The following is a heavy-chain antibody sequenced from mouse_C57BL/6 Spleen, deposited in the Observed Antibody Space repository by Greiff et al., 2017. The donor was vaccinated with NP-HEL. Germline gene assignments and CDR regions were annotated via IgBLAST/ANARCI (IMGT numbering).Heavy chain of an antibody. J-gene: IGHJ3*01. D-gene: IGHD2-13*01. CDR2: ISDGGSYT. CDR3: ARDDWSAWFAY. CDR1: GFTFSSYA. V-gene: IGHV5-4*01. Sequence: DVKLVESGGGLVKPGGSLKLSCAASGFTFSSYAMSWVRQTPEKRLEWVATISDGGSYTYYPDNVKGRFTLSRDNAKNNRYLQMSHLKAEDTAMYYCARDDWSAWFAYWGQGTLVTVSA.